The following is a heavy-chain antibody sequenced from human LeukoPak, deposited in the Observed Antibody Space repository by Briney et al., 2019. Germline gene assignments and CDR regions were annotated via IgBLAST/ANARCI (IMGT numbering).Heavy chain of an antibody. D-gene: IGHD5-18*01. CDR1: GGSFSGYY. Sequence: KPSETLSLTCAVYGGSFSGYYWSWIRQPPGKGLEWIGEINHSGSTNYNPSLKSRVTISVDTSKNQFSLKLSSVTAADTAVYYCARHHGYQVLFDYWGQGTLVTVSS. J-gene: IGHJ4*02. V-gene: IGHV4-34*01. CDR2: INHSGST. CDR3: ARHHGYQVLFDY.